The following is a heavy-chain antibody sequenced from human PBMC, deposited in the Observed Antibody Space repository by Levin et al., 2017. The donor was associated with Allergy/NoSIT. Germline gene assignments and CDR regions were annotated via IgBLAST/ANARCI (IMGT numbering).Heavy chain of an antibody. CDR1: GFSFSRYS. CDR3: ATEHPKPPY. D-gene: IGHD1-14*01. J-gene: IGHJ4*02. Sequence: GESLKISCVASGFSFSRYSMNWVRQAPGKGLEWVSYISTDSRTVYYADSVKGRFTISRDNAKNSLYLQMNSLRAEDTAFYYCATEHPKPPYWGQGTLITVSS. V-gene: IGHV3-48*01. CDR2: ISTDSRTV.